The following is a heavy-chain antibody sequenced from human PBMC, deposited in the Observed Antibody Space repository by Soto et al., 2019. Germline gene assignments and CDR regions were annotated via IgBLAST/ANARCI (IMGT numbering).Heavy chain of an antibody. V-gene: IGHV3-64*01. CDR1: GFTFSSHA. Sequence: GGSLRLSCAASGFTFSSHAMHWVRQAPGKGLEYVSAISSNGGSTYYANSVKGRFTISRDNSKNTLYLQMGSLRAEDMAVYYCARERCRSTSCRGPDAFDIWGQGTMVTVSS. J-gene: IGHJ3*02. CDR2: ISSNGGST. CDR3: ARERCRSTSCRGPDAFDI. D-gene: IGHD2-2*01.